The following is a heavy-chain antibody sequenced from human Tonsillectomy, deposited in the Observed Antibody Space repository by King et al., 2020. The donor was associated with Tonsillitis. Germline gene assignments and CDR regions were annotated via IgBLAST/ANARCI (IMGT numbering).Heavy chain of an antibody. J-gene: IGHJ3*02. CDR2: ISYDGSNK. CDR3: ARGPCSSTSCYRDAFDI. D-gene: IGHD2-2*01. V-gene: IGHV3-30*04. CDR1: GFTFSSYA. Sequence: VQLVESGGGVVQPGRSLRLSCAASGFTFSSYAMHWVRQAPGKGLEWVAVISYDGSNKYYADSVKGRFTISRDNSKNTLYLQMNNLRAEDTAVYYCARGPCSSTSCYRDAFDIWGQGTMVTVSS.